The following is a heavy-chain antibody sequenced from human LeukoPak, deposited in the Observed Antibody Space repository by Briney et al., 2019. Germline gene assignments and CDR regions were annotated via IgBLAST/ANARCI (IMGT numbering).Heavy chain of an antibody. CDR1: GYSISTGYY. CDR3: ARFLAGTRHFHFYYYMDV. J-gene: IGHJ6*03. V-gene: IGHV4-38-2*02. Sequence: SETLSLTCTVSGYSISTGYYWDWIRQPPGKGLEWIGSIYYTGSTYYNPSFKTRITISVDTSKNHFSLKVISVTAADTAVYYCARFLAGTRHFHFYYYMDVWGKGTTVTISS. D-gene: IGHD3-9*01. CDR2: IYYTGST.